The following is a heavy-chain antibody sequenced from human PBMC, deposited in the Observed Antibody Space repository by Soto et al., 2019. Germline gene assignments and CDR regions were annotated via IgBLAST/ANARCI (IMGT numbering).Heavy chain of an antibody. Sequence: QVQLVQSGTEVQKPGSSVKLSCKTSGGTFTNYDISWVRQAPGQGLEWMGGFIPLFGSPHYSPKFEGRVTITADEVSTTAHLELSSLTFDDTAVYFCAWTLAFCGGNCYLPTFDTWGQGTLVIVSS. V-gene: IGHV1-69*01. CDR1: GGTFTNYD. CDR2: FIPLFGSP. D-gene: IGHD2-21*01. J-gene: IGHJ4*02. CDR3: AWTLAFCGGNCYLPTFDT.